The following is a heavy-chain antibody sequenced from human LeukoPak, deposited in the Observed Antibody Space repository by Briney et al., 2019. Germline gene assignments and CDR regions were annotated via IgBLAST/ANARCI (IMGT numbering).Heavy chain of an antibody. V-gene: IGHV4-59*12. CDR3: ARGQGTVTTH. Sequence: ASETLSLTCTVSGGSISSYYWSWIRQPPGKGLEWIGYIHYSGSTNYNPSLKSRVTISVDTSKNQFSLKLSSVTAADTAVYYCARGQGTVTTHWGQGTLVTVSS. CDR2: IHYSGST. D-gene: IGHD4-17*01. J-gene: IGHJ4*02. CDR1: GGSISSYY.